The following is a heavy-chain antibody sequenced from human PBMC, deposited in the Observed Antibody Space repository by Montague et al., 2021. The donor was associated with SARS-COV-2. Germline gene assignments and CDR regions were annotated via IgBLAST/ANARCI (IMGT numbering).Heavy chain of an antibody. CDR2: IYHSGST. V-gene: IGHV4-38-2*02. CDR1: GYSISSGYY. Sequence: SETLSLTCTVSGYSISSGYYWGWIRQPPGKGLEWIGSIYHSGSTYYSPSLKSRVTIPVDTSKNQFSLKLSSVTAADTAVCYCARSQDCSTTSCHFDYWGQGTLVTVSS. J-gene: IGHJ4*02. CDR3: ARSQDCSTTSCHFDY. D-gene: IGHD2-2*01.